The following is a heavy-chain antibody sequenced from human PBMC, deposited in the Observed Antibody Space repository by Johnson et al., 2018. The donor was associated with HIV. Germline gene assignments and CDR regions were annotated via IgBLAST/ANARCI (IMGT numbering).Heavy chain of an antibody. D-gene: IGHD2-15*01. Sequence: VLLVESGGGLVQPGGSLRLSCAASGFSFDSHAINWVRQAPGKGLEWVSGINWNGGSTGYADSVKGRFTISRDNSKNTLYLQMNSLRAEDTAVYYCASFVVVVAATGAFDIWGQGTMVTVSS. CDR3: ASFVVVVAATGAFDI. CDR2: INWNGGST. V-gene: IGHV3-20*04. J-gene: IGHJ3*02. CDR1: GFSFDSHA.